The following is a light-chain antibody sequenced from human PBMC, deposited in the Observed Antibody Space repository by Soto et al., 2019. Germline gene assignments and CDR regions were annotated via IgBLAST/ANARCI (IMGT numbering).Light chain of an antibody. CDR1: QDIKNY. J-gene: IGKJ5*01. CDR3: QQYDDLPIT. V-gene: IGKV1-33*01. Sequence: DIQMTQSPSALSASVGDRVTITCQASQDIKNYLNWYQQKPGKAPKLLIYDVSKLETGVPSRFSGSGSGTDFTFTISSLQPEDIATYFCQQYDDLPITFGQGTRLEIK. CDR2: DVS.